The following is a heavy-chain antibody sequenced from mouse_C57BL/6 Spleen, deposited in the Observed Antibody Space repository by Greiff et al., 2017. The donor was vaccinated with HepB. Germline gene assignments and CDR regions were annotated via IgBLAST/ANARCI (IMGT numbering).Heavy chain of an antibody. V-gene: IGHV1-80*01. Sequence: VKLMESGAELVKPGASVKISCKASGYAFSSYWMNWVKQRPGKGLEWIGQIYPGDGDTNYNGKFKGKATLTADKSSSTAYMQLSSLTSEDSAVYFCARCDSSGPFFDYWGQGTTLTVSS. CDR2: IYPGDGDT. CDR3: ARCDSSGPFFDY. D-gene: IGHD3-2*02. CDR1: GYAFSSYW. J-gene: IGHJ2*01.